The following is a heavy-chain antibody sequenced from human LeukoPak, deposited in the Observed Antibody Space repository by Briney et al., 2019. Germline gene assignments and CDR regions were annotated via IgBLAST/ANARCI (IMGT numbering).Heavy chain of an antibody. CDR2: INHSGIT. CDR3: ARGYCSSTSCYKRGSSWTGYYYYYMDV. CDR1: GGSFSGYY. D-gene: IGHD2-2*02. V-gene: IGHV4-34*01. J-gene: IGHJ6*03. Sequence: SETLSLTCAVYGGSFSGYYWSWIRQPPGKGLEWIGEINHSGITNYNPSLKSRVTISVDTSKNQFSLKLSSVTAADTAVYYCARGYCSSTSCYKRGSSWTGYYYYYMDVWGKGTTVTVSS.